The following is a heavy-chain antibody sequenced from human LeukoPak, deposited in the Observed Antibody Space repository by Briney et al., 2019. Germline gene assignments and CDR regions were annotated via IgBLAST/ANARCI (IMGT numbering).Heavy chain of an antibody. CDR2: ISSSSSYI. CDR1: GFTFSSYS. D-gene: IGHD1-26*01. Sequence: GGSLRLSCAASGFTFSSYSMNWVRQAPGKGLEWVSSISSSSSYIYYADSVKGRFTISRDNAKNSLSLQMNSLRAEDTAVYYCARGGEPVGFDYWGQGTLVTVSS. V-gene: IGHV3-21*01. J-gene: IGHJ4*02. CDR3: ARGGEPVGFDY.